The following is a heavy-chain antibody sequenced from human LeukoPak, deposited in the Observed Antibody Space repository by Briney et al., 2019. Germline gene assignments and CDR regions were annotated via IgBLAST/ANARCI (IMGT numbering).Heavy chain of an antibody. CDR1: GFTFSSYW. CDR2: INSDGSST. D-gene: IGHD6-6*01. Sequence: PGGSLRLSCAASGFTFSSYWMHWVRQAPGEGLVWVSRINSDGSSTSYADSVKGRFTISRDNAKNTLYLQMNSLRAEDTAVYYCAARPASIAARGVDYWGQGTLVTVSS. J-gene: IGHJ4*02. V-gene: IGHV3-74*01. CDR3: AARPASIAARGVDY.